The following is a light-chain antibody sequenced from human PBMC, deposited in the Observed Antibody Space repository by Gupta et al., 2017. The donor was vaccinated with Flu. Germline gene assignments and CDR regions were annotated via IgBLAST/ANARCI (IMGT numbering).Light chain of an antibody. J-gene: IGKJ2*01. CDR3: QQDHSVPLT. CDR2: WAS. Sequence: DIVMTQSPDSLAASLGERATLKCKSSQSGFHGSPHNKNYLAWYQQKPGQPPKLLIYWASTRESGVSDRFSDSGSGTDFTLTINSLQPEDVAVYFCQQDHSVPLTFGQGTKLEIK. V-gene: IGKV4-1*01. CDR1: QSGFHGSPHNKNY.